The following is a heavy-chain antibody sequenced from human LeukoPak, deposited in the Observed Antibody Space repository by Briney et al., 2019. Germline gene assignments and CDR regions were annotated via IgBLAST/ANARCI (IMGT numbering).Heavy chain of an antibody. V-gene: IGHV3-21*01. CDR1: GFTFSSYS. D-gene: IGHD2-2*02. CDR3: AGHCSSTSCYKGDGY. J-gene: IGHJ4*02. Sequence: GGSLRLSCAASGFTFSSYSMNWVRQAPGKGLEWVSSISSSSSYIYYADSVKGRFTISRDNAKNSLYLQMNSLRAEDTAVYYCAGHCSSTSCYKGDGYWGQGTLVTVSS. CDR2: ISSSSSYI.